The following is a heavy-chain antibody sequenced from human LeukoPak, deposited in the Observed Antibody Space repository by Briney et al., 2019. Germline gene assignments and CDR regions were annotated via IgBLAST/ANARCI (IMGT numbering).Heavy chain of an antibody. CDR2: IYTSGST. J-gene: IGHJ4*02. CDR3: AIGWLVRGGYYFDY. Sequence: SETLSLTCTVSGGSISSYYWSWIRQPAGKGLEWIGRIYTSGSTNYHPSLKSRVTMSVDTSKNQFSLKLSSVTAADTAVYYCAIGWLVRGGYYFDYWGQGTLVTVSS. CDR1: GGSISSYY. V-gene: IGHV4-4*07. D-gene: IGHD6-19*01.